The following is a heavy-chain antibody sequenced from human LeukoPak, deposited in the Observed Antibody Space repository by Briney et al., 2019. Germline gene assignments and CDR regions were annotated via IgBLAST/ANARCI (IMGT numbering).Heavy chain of an antibody. CDR2: INHSVNT. D-gene: IGHD3-9*01. V-gene: IGHV4-34*01. J-gene: IGHJ5*02. CDR3: ERTTYDILTGYYGWFDP. CDR1: GGSFSGYY. Sequence: PSETMSLTCAIYGGSFSGYYWSCIRQPPGKELQWIGEINHSVNTNYNPSLKSRVTISVDTSKNQFSLKLSSVTAADTAVFYRERTTYDILTGYYGWFDPWGQGTLVTVSS.